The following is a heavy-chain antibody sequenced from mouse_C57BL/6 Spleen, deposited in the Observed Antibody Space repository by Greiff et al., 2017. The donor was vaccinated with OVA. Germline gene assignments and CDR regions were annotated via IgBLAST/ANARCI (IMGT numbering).Heavy chain of an antibody. CDR3: ARDVWYFDV. V-gene: IGHV1-22*01. Sequence: EVKLMESGPELVKPGASVKMSCKASGYTFTDYNMHWVKQSHGKSLEWIGYINPNNGGTSYNQKFKGKATLTVNKSSSTAYMELRSLTSEDSAVYYCARDVWYFDVWGTGTTVTVSS. J-gene: IGHJ1*03. CDR2: INPNNGGT. CDR1: GYTFTDYN.